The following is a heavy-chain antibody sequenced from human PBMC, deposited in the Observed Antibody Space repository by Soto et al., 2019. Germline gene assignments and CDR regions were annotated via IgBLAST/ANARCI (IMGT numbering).Heavy chain of an antibody. J-gene: IGHJ3*02. Sequence: QVQLVQSGAEVKKPGSSVKLSCKASGGTFSSYAINWVRQAPGQGLEWMGGIIPVFGKTNYAQRFQGRVTITADESTTTAYMEVSGLRSEDTAVYYCARAGTYDYDSSGHPDAFDIWGQGTTVTVSS. CDR3: ARAGTYDYDSSGHPDAFDI. V-gene: IGHV1-69*01. CDR2: IIPVFGKT. D-gene: IGHD3-22*01. CDR1: GGTFSSYA.